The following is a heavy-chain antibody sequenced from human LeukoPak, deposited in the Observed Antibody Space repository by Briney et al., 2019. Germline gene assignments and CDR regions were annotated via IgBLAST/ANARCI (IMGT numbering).Heavy chain of an antibody. CDR3: AKAAYGDYDGAFDM. CDR1: GFKFSDHY. J-gene: IGHJ3*02. Sequence: GGSLRLSCAASGFKFSDHYIDWVRQAPGKGLEWVGRSRNKASSYTTEYAASVEGRFTISRDVSESSLYLQMNSLRAEDTAVYYCAKAAYGDYDGAFDMWGQGTMVTVSS. V-gene: IGHV3-72*01. CDR2: SRNKASSYTT. D-gene: IGHD4-17*01.